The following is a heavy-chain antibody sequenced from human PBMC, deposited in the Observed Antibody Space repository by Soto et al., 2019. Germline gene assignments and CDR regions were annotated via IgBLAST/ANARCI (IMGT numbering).Heavy chain of an antibody. D-gene: IGHD5-18*01. V-gene: IGHV1-69*13. CDR1: GGTFSSYA. CDR2: IIPIFGTA. CDR3: ARNERYSYGPGAFDI. Sequence: SVNVSCKASGGTFSSYAISWVRQAPGQGLEWMGGIIPIFGTANYAQKFQGRVTITADESTSTAYMELSSLRSEDTAVYYCARNERYSYGPGAFDIWGQGTMVTVSS. J-gene: IGHJ3*02.